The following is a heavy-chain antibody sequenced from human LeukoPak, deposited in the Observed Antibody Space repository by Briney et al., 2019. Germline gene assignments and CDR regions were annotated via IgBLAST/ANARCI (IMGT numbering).Heavy chain of an antibody. D-gene: IGHD6-19*01. CDR3: ARYARADWYFDL. J-gene: IGHJ2*01. V-gene: IGHV4-59*08. Sequence: SETLSLTCTVSGGSISSYYWSWIRQPPGKGLEWIGYIYYSGSTNYNPSLKSRVTISVDTSKNHLSLKLSSVTAADTAVYYCARYARADWYFDLWGRGTLVTVSS. CDR2: IYYSGST. CDR1: GGSISSYY.